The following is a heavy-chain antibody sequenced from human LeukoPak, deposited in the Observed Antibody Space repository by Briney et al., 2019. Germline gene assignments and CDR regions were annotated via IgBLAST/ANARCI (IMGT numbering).Heavy chain of an antibody. CDR3: ARDSGSSSWYPFDY. D-gene: IGHD6-13*01. CDR1: GFTFISYE. J-gene: IGHJ4*02. Sequence: PGGSLRLSCAASGFTFISYEMNWVRQAPGKGLEWVSSISSSGSTVYYAVSVKGRFTISRDDAKNSLYLQMNTLRADDTAVYYCARDSGSSSWYPFDYWGQGTLVTVSS. V-gene: IGHV3-48*03. CDR2: ISSSGSTV.